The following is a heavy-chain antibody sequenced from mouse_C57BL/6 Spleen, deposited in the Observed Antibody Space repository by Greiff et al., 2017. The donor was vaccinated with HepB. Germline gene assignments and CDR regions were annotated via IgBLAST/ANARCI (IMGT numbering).Heavy chain of an antibody. Sequence: VQLQQSGPELVKPGASVKISCKASGYSFTDYNMNWVKQSNGKSLEWIGVINPNYGTTSYNQKFKGKATLTVDQSSSTAYMQLNSLTSEDSAVYYCAKERGYDYDVDMDYWGQGTSVTVSS. CDR1: GYSFTDYN. V-gene: IGHV1-39*01. CDR3: AKERGYDYDVDMDY. CDR2: INPNYGTT. J-gene: IGHJ4*01. D-gene: IGHD2-4*01.